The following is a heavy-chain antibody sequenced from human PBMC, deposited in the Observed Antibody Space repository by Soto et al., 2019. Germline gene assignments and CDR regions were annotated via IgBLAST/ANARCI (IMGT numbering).Heavy chain of an antibody. D-gene: IGHD5-18*01. CDR1: GFTFSNAW. Sequence: PGGSLRLSCAASGFTFSNAWMNWVRQAPGKGLEWVGRIKSKTDGGTTDYAAPVKGRFTISRDDSKNTLYLQMNSLRDEDTAVYYCARDRGYTYGFDFWGQGALVTVSS. CDR2: IKSKTDGGTT. V-gene: IGHV3-15*07. J-gene: IGHJ4*02. CDR3: ARDRGYTYGFDF.